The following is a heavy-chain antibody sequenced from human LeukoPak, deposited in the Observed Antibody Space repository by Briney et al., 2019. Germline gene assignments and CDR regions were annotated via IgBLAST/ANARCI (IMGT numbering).Heavy chain of an antibody. V-gene: IGHV4-30-2*01. Sequence: SETLSLTCAVSGGSISSGGYSWSWIRRPPGKGLEWIGYIYHSGSTYYNPSLKSRVTISVDRSKDQFSLKLSSVTAADTAVYYCARGWVEYSSSSGVYFDYWGQGTLVTVSS. D-gene: IGHD6-6*01. CDR3: ARGWVEYSSSSGVYFDY. CDR2: IYHSGST. CDR1: GGSISSGGYS. J-gene: IGHJ4*02.